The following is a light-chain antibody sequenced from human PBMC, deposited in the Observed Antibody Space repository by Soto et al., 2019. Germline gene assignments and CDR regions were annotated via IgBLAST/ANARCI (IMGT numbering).Light chain of an antibody. CDR2: DAS. J-gene: IGKJ4*01. V-gene: IGKV1-5*01. CDR3: QQYNTYPLT. CDR1: QSISSW. Sequence: DIQMTQSPSTLSASVGDRVTITCRASQSISSWLAWYQQNPGKAPKLLIYDASSLESGVPSRFSGSGSGTEFTLTLSSLRPDDFATYYCQQYNTYPLTFGGGTKVDI.